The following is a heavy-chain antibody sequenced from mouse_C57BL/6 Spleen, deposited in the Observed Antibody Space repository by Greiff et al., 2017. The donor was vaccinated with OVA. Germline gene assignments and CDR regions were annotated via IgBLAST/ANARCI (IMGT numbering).Heavy chain of an antibody. CDR3: ARFLTGTDYFDY. CDR1: GYTFTSYW. CDR2: IYPGSGST. J-gene: IGHJ2*01. V-gene: IGHV1-55*01. Sequence: VQLQQPGAELVKPGASVKMSCKASGYTFTSYWITWVKQRPGQGLEWIGDIYPGSGSTNYNEKFKSKATLTVDTSSSTAYMQLSSLTSEDSAVYYCARFLTGTDYFDYWGQGTTRTVSS. D-gene: IGHD4-1*01.